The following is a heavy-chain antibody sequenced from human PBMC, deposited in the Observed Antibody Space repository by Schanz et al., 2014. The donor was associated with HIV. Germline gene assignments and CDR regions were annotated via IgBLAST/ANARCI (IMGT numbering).Heavy chain of an antibody. J-gene: IGHJ4*02. CDR1: GFTFDEYA. D-gene: IGHD6-19*01. Sequence: EVQLVESGGGPVKPGRSLRLSCAASGFTFDEYAMHWVRQAPGKGLEWVSSISGGSGSTFYADSVKGRFTISRVNSKNTLYLQMNSLRDDDTAVYYCARGWRENSFDYWGQGTLVTVSS. V-gene: IGHV3-23*04. CDR2: ISGGSGST. CDR3: ARGWRENSFDY.